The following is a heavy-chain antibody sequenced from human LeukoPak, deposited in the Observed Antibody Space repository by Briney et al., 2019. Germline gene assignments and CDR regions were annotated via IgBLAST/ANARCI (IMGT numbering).Heavy chain of an antibody. J-gene: IGHJ4*02. CDR2: ISGSGGTT. Sequence: PGGSLRLSCAASGFTFSTYAMSWVRQAPGKGLEWVSGISGSGGTTYYADSVKGRFTISRDNSKNTLYLQMNSLRAEDTAVYYCAKSCCSTSSCYDGFDCWGQGTLVTVSS. CDR1: GFTFSTYA. CDR3: AKSCCSTSSCYDGFDC. V-gene: IGHV3-23*01. D-gene: IGHD2-2*01.